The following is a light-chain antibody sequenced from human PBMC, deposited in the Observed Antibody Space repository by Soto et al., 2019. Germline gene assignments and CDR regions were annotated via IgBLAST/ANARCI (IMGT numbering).Light chain of an antibody. Sequence: QSALTQPPSASGSPGQSVTISCTGTSSDVGGYNYVSWNQQHPGKAPKLMIYEVSKRPSGVPDRFSGSKSGNTASLTVSGLQAEGEADYYCSSYAGSNNLVFGGGTKLTVL. V-gene: IGLV2-8*01. CDR3: SSYAGSNNLV. CDR2: EVS. CDR1: SSDVGGYNY. J-gene: IGLJ2*01.